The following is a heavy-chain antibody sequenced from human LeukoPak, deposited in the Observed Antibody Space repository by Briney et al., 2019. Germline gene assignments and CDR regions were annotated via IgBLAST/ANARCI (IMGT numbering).Heavy chain of an antibody. D-gene: IGHD2-15*01. CDR2: IYYSGST. CDR1: GGSISSGGYS. V-gene: IGHV4-30-2*03. CDR3: ASDYCSGGSCYYD. Sequence: SETLSLTCAVSGGSISSGGYSWSWIRQPPGTGLEWIGSIYYSGSTYYNPSLKSRVTISVDTSKNQLSLKLSSVTAADTAVYYCASDYCSGGSCYYDWGQGTLVTVSS. J-gene: IGHJ4*02.